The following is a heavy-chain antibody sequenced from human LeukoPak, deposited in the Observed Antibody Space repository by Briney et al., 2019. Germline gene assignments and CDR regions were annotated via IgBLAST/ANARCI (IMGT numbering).Heavy chain of an antibody. CDR3: ARDGVSSGWYDLDY. J-gene: IGHJ4*02. D-gene: IGHD6-19*01. Sequence: GGSLRLSCAASGFTFSSYAMHWVRQAPGKGLEWVSVIYSGGSTYYADSVKGRFTISRDNSKNTLYLQMNSLRAEDTAVYYCARDGVSSGWYDLDYWGQGTLVTVSS. CDR2: IYSGGST. CDR1: GFTFSSYA. V-gene: IGHV3-66*01.